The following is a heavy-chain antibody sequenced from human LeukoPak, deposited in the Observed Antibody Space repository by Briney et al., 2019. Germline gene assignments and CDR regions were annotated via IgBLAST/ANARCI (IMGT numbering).Heavy chain of an antibody. V-gene: IGHV4-39*01. CDR1: GGSISSSGYY. D-gene: IGHD6-19*01. Sequence: PSETLSLTCTVCGGSISSSGYYWAWIRQPPGKGLEWIASIYYSGSTYYNPSLRSRVTISADTSKNQFSLKVSSLTAADTAVYYCARHVSGWYNFWGQGTLLTVSS. CDR2: IYYSGST. J-gene: IGHJ4*02. CDR3: ARHVSGWYNF.